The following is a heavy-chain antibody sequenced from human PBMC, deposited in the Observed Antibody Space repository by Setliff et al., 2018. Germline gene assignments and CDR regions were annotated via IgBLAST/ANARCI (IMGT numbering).Heavy chain of an antibody. Sequence: SETLSLTCTVSNGSVSTTSHYWGWVRQPPGKGLEWIGSVYYSGYTYYSPSLESRVAISVDTSKNQFSLKMTSVTAADTALYYCAGTPARGTTWLSPFDYWGQGTLVTVS. J-gene: IGHJ4*02. D-gene: IGHD5-12*01. CDR2: VYYSGYT. V-gene: IGHV4-39*07. CDR1: NGSVSTTSHY. CDR3: AGTPARGTTWLSPFDY.